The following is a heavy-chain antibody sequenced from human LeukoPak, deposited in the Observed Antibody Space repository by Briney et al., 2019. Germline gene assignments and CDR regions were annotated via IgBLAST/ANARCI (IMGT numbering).Heavy chain of an antibody. CDR1: GGSFSGYY. J-gene: IGHJ4*02. V-gene: IGHV4-34*01. Sequence: SETLSLTCAVYGGSFSGYYWSWIRQPPGKGLEWIGEINHSGSTNYNPSLKGRVTISVDTSKNQFSLKLSSVTAADTAVYYCARGRIWFGELGIDYWGQGTLVTVSS. CDR3: ARGRIWFGELGIDY. D-gene: IGHD3-10*01. CDR2: INHSGST.